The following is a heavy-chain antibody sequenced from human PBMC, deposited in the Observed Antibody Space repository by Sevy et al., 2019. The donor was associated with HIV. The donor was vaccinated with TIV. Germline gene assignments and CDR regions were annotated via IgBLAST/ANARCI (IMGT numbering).Heavy chain of an antibody. D-gene: IGHD3-22*01. V-gene: IGHV4-39*02. Sequence: SETLSLTCTVSGGSISSSGYYWGWIRQPPGKGLEWIGSIYYGGSTYYNPSLKSRITISGDTSKNHFSLKLSSVTAADTDVYYCARVSMIVVVITDDWGYYFDYWGQGTLVTVSS. CDR2: IYYGGST. CDR1: GGSISSSGYY. J-gene: IGHJ4*02. CDR3: ARVSMIVVVITDDWGYYFDY.